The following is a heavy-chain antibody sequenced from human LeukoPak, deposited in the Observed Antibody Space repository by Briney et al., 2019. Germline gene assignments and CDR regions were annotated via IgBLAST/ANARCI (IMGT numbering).Heavy chain of an antibody. CDR1: GGSISSYY. Sequence: SETLSLTCTVSGGSISSYYWSWIRQPPGKGLEWIGYIYYSGSTNYNPSLKSRVTISVDTSKNQFSLKLSSVTAADTAVYYCARASLKRWAGDAFDIWGQGTMVTVSS. V-gene: IGHV4-59*01. CDR3: ARASLKRWAGDAFDI. J-gene: IGHJ3*02. D-gene: IGHD1-26*01. CDR2: IYYSGST.